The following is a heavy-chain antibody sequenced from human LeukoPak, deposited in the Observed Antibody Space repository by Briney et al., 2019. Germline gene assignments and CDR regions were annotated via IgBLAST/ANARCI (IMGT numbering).Heavy chain of an antibody. CDR1: GYTFTGYY. V-gene: IGHV1-2*02. CDR3: ARRLPGNDLDY. CDR2: INPNSGGT. Sequence: ASVKVSCKASGYTFTGYYMHWVRQAPGQGLEWMGWINPNSGGTNYARKFQGRVTMTRDTSITTAYMELSRLRSDDTAVYYCARRLPGNDLDYWGQGTLVTVSS. J-gene: IGHJ4*02. D-gene: IGHD1-1*01.